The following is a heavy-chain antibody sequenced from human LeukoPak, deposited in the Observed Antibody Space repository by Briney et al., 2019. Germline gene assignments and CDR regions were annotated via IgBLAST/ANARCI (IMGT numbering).Heavy chain of an antibody. D-gene: IGHD7-27*01. V-gene: IGHV3-66*02. CDR2: IYSGGST. J-gene: IGHJ4*02. CDR3: ARLTGEFGYYFDY. Sequence: GGSLRLSCAASGFTVSSNYMSWVRQAPGKGLEWVSVIYSGGSTYYADSVKGRFTISRDNSKNTLYLQMNSLRVEDTAVYYCARLTGEFGYYFDYWGQGTLVTVSS. CDR1: GFTVSSNY.